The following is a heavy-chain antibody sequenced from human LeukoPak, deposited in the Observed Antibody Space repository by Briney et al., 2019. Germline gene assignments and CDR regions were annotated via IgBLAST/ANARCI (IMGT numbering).Heavy chain of an antibody. CDR3: ARYGSGSTWFDP. V-gene: IGHV3-11*01. Sequence: PAGYLRLSCAASGFTFSDHYMSWIRQAPGKGLEWISYISRSGDTIDYADSVKGRFTISRDNAKNSLYLQMNSLRADDTAVYYCARYGSGSTWFDPWGQGTLVTVSS. CDR1: GFTFSDHY. CDR2: ISRSGDTI. J-gene: IGHJ5*02. D-gene: IGHD3-10*01.